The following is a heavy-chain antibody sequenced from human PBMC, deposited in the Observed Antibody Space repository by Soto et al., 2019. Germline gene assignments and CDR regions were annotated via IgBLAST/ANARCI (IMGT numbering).Heavy chain of an antibody. V-gene: IGHV3-30-3*01. D-gene: IGHD2-2*01. CDR3: GRCTSSSCHLGSDY. Sequence: LRLSCAASGFTFSSYAVNWVRQAPGKGLEWVALISHDGINKYYADSVRGRFTISRDSSTNTLYLQMNSLRAADTAVYYCGRCTSSSCHLGSDYWAQGTLVTVSS. J-gene: IGHJ4*02. CDR1: GFTFSSYA. CDR2: ISHDGINK.